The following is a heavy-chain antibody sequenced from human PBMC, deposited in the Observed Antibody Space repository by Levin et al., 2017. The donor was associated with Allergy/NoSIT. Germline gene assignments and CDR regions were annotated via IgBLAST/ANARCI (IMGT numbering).Heavy chain of an antibody. CDR2: ISDDGSTK. D-gene: IGHD3-10*01. V-gene: IGHV3-30-3*01. CDR3: ATDRGIQLWEYFFDF. Sequence: AGGSLRLSCAASGFTFSNYVMHWVRQAPGKGLEWVAFISDDGSTKYYADSVKGRFTISRDNSKNTLFLQMNSLRPEETAVYYCATDRGIQLWEYFFDFWGQGTLVTVSS. CDR1: GFTFSNYV. J-gene: IGHJ4*02.